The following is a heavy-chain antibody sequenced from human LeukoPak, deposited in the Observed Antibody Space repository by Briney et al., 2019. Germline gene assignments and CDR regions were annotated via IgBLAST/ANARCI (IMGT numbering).Heavy chain of an antibody. Sequence: SETLSLTCTVSGGSISSSSYYWGWIRQPPGKGLEWIGSIYYSGSTYYNPSLKSRVTISVDTSKNQFSLKLSSVTAADTAVYYCARDRSGGIAMIVVDSSWGQGTLVTVSS. CDR3: ARDRSGGIAMIVVDSS. D-gene: IGHD3-22*01. J-gene: IGHJ4*02. V-gene: IGHV4-39*07. CDR1: GGSISSSSYY. CDR2: IYYSGST.